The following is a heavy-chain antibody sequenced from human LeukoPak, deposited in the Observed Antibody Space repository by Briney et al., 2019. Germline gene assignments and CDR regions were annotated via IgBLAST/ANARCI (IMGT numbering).Heavy chain of an antibody. D-gene: IGHD2-2*01. J-gene: IGHJ4*02. CDR3: ARDSGPAAIFDY. V-gene: IGHV3-33*01. CDR2: IWYDGNNK. Sequence: PGRSLRLSCAASGFTFSSYGMHWVRQAPGKGLEWVAVIWYDGNNKYYADSVKGRFTISRDNSKNTLYLQMNSLRAEDTAVYYCARDSGPAAIFDYWGQGTLVTVSS. CDR1: GFTFSSYG.